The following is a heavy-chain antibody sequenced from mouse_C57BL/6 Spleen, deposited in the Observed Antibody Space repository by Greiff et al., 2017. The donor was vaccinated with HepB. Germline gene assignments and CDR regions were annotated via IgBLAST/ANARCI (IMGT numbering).Heavy chain of an antibody. V-gene: IGHV5-12*01. Sequence: DVKLQESGGGLVQPGGSLKLSCAASGFTFSDYYMYWVRQTPEKRLEWVAYISNGGGSTYYPDTVKGRFTISRDNAKNTLYLQMSRLKSEDTAMYYCARRAYSFDVWGTGTTVTVSS. CDR3: ARRAYSFDV. CDR2: ISNGGGST. D-gene: IGHD1-1*01. J-gene: IGHJ1*03. CDR1: GFTFSDYY.